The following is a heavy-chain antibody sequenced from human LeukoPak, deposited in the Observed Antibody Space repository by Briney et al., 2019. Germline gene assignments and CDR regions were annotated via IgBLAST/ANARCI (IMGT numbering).Heavy chain of an antibody. J-gene: IGHJ4*02. D-gene: IGHD2-2*01. Sequence: GALRLSCAASGFTFSSYAIHWVRQAPGKGLEWVGVISYDGSNKYYADSVKGRFTISRDNSKNTLYLQMNSLRAEDTAVYYCARVGLRYCSSTSCYAFLDYWGQGTLVTVSS. CDR1: GFTFSSYA. V-gene: IGHV3-30-3*01. CDR2: ISYDGSNK. CDR3: ARVGLRYCSSTSCYAFLDY.